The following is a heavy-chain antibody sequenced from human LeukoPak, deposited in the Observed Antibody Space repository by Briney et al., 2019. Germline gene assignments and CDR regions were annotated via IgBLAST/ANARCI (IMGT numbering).Heavy chain of an antibody. J-gene: IGHJ3*02. Sequence: SQTLSLTCTVSGGSISSGGYYWSWIRQHPGKGLEWIGYIYYSGSTYYNPSLKSRVTISVDTSKNQFSLKLSSVTAADTAVYYCVGIWLGNNAFDIWGQGTMVTVSS. CDR2: IYYSGST. D-gene: IGHD6-19*01. V-gene: IGHV4-31*03. CDR3: VGIWLGNNAFDI. CDR1: GGSISSGGYY.